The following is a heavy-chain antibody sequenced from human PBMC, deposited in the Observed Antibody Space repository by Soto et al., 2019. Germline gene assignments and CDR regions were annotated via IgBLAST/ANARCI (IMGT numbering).Heavy chain of an antibody. CDR2: IYYSGST. Sequence: PSETLSLTCTVSGGSISSGGYYWSWIRQHPGKGLEWIGYIYYSGSTYYNPSLKSRVTISVDTSNNQFSLKLSSVTAADTAVYYCARDGRGVPFFDPWGQGTLVTVSS. J-gene: IGHJ5*02. CDR1: GGSISSGGYY. CDR3: ARDGRGVPFFDP. V-gene: IGHV4-31*03. D-gene: IGHD3-10*01.